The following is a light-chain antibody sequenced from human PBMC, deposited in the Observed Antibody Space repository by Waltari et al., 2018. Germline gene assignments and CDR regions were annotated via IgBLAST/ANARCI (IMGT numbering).Light chain of an antibody. J-gene: IGLJ2*01. Sequence: QSALTQPASVSGSPGQSITISCTGTSSDVGGYNYVSWYQQHPGKAPKHMVYEVSNRTSGVPTRFSGSKSCNAASLTISGLQAEDEADYYCSSYTSSSTHVVFGGGTKLTVL. CDR3: SSYTSSSTHVV. V-gene: IGLV2-14*01. CDR2: EVS. CDR1: SSDVGGYNY.